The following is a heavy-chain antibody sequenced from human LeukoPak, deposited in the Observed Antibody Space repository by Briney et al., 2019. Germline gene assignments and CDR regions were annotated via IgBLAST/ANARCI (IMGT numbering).Heavy chain of an antibody. V-gene: IGHV1-69*06. CDR3: ARGWDYDSGGRPTAYVY. D-gene: IGHD3-22*01. Sequence: ALVKVSCKASGGTFSNYAINWVRQAPGQGLEWMGGIIPIFGTANYAQKFQGRVTITADKSTSTVYMELNSLKSEDTAVYYCARGWDYDSGGRPTAYVYWGQGTLVTVSS. CDR1: GGTFSNYA. CDR2: IIPIFGTA. J-gene: IGHJ4*02.